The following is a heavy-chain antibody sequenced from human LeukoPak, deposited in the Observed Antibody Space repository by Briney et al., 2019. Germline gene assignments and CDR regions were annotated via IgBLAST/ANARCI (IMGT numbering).Heavy chain of an antibody. D-gene: IGHD6-19*01. Sequence: GGSLRLSCAASRFTFSSYDMTWVRQAPGRGLEWVSSIRPSGDNTYYGDSVKGRFTISRDNSKNTVYLQMNNMRVDDTAVYCCARVAGWHWFDPWGQGTLVTVSS. V-gene: IGHV3-23*01. J-gene: IGHJ5*02. CDR3: ARVAGWHWFDP. CDR2: IRPSGDNT. CDR1: RFTFSSYD.